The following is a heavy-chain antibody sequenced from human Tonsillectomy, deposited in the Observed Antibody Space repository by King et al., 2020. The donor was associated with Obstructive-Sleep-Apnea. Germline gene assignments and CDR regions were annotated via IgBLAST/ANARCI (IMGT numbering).Heavy chain of an antibody. D-gene: IGHD6-13*01. CDR1: GGSISSSSYY. V-gene: IGHV4-39*07. CDR2: IYYSGST. Sequence: LQLQESGPGLVKPSETLSLTCTVSGGSISSSSYYWGWIRQPPGKGLEWIGSIYYSGSTYYNPSLKSRVTISVDTSKNQFSLKLSSVTAADTAVYYCARSPQQLEPFDYWGQGTLVTVSS. CDR3: ARSPQQLEPFDY. J-gene: IGHJ4*02.